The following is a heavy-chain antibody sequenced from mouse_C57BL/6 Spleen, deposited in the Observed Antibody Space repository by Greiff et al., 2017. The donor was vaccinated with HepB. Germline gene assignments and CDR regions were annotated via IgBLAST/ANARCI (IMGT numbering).Heavy chain of an antibody. CDR1: GYTFTSYW. V-gene: IGHV1-64*01. J-gene: IGHJ4*01. CDR2: IHPNSGST. CDR3: ARYRITTVVERYYYAMDY. D-gene: IGHD1-1*01. Sequence: QVQLKQPGAELVKPGASVKLSCKASGYTFTSYWMHWVKQRPGQGLEWIGMIHPNSGSTNYNEKFKSKATLTVDKSSSTAYMQLSSLTSEDSAVYYCARYRITTVVERYYYAMDYWGQGTSVTVSS.